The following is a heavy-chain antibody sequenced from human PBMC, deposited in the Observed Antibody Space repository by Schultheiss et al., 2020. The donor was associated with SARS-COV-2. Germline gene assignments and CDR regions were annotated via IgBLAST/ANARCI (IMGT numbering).Heavy chain of an antibody. CDR2: IYYSGST. CDR1: GGSISSGGYY. V-gene: IGHV4-31*03. Sequence: SQTLSLTCTVSGGSISSGGYYWSWIRQHPGKGLEWIGYIYYSGSTYYNPSLKSRVTISVDTSKNQFSLKLSSVTAADTAVYYCAILLWSPFYYYGMDVWGQGTTVTVSS. J-gene: IGHJ6*02. D-gene: IGHD2/OR15-2a*01. CDR3: AILLWSPFYYYGMDV.